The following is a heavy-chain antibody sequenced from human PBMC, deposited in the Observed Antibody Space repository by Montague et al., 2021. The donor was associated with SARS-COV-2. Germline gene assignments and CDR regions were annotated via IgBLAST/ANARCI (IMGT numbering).Heavy chain of an antibody. D-gene: IGHD3-3*01. CDR3: ARGSSFVTIFGVVITDPLFDY. V-gene: IGHV4-34*01. CDR1: GGSFSGYY. J-gene: IGHJ4*02. CDR2: INHSGST. Sequence: SETRFLTCAVYGGSFSGYYWSWIRQPPGKGLEWIGEINHSGSTNYNPSLKSRVTISVDTSKNQFSLKLSSVTAADTAVYYCARGSSFVTIFGVVITDPLFDYWGQGTLVTVSS.